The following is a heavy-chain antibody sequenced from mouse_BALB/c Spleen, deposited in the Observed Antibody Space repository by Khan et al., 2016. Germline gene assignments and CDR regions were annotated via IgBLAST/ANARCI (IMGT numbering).Heavy chain of an antibody. J-gene: IGHJ2*01. CDR1: GHSITSGYG. V-gene: IGHV3-2*02. D-gene: IGHD1-2*01. CDR3: ARTARIKY. Sequence: EVKLLESGPGLVKPSQSLSLTCTVTGHSITSGYGWNWIRQFPGNKLEWMGYISYSGSPNYNPYLTSRISITRDTSKNQFFLQLNSVTTEDTATYYCARTARIKYWGQGTTLTVSS. CDR2: ISYSGSP.